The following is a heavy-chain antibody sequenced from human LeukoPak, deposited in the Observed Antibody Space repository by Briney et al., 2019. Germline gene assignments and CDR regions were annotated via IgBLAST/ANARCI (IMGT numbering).Heavy chain of an antibody. CDR1: RFTFTTYW. D-gene: IGHD5-18*01. J-gene: IGHJ6*02. CDR2: INSDGSIT. V-gene: IGHV3-74*01. Sequence: GGSLRLSCAASRFTFTTYWMHWVRQAPGKGLVWVSHINSDGSITSYADSVKGRFTISRDNAKNTLYLQMNSLRAEDTAVYYCARDAVDTANAVWGQGTTVTVSS. CDR3: ARDAVDTANAV.